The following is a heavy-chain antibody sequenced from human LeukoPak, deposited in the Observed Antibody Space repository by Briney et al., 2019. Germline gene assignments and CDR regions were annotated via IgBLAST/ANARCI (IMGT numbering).Heavy chain of an antibody. CDR3: AKDEPSSTSTDAFDI. CDR2: ISYDGSNK. D-gene: IGHD2-2*01. Sequence: PGRSLRLSCAASGFTFSTYAMHWVRQAPGKGLEWVAVISYDGSNKYYADSVKGRFTISRDNSKNTLYLQMNSLRAEDTAVYYCAKDEPSSTSTDAFDIWGQGTMVTVSS. CDR1: GFTFSTYA. V-gene: IGHV3-30-3*01. J-gene: IGHJ3*02.